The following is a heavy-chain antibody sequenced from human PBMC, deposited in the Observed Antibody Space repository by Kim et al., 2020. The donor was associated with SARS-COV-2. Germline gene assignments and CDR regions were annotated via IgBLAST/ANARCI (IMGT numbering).Heavy chain of an antibody. D-gene: IGHD2-2*01. CDR1: GFTFSSYW. Sequence: GGSLRLSCAASGFTFSSYWMSWVRQAPGKGLEWVANIKQDGSEKYYVDSVKGRFTISRDNAKNSLYLQMNSLRAEDTAVYYCARHRVRSTSCPRHWGQGTLVTVSS. CDR3: ARHRVRSTSCPRH. V-gene: IGHV3-7*03. CDR2: IKQDGSEK. J-gene: IGHJ4*02.